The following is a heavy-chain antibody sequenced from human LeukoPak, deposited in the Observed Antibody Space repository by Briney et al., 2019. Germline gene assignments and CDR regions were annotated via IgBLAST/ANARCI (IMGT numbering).Heavy chain of an antibody. CDR3: ARLPAYCSSTSCYYDY. CDR1: GFTFSSYS. J-gene: IGHJ4*02. V-gene: IGHV3-48*04. CDR2: ISSASGSI. Sequence: AGGSLRLSCVASGFTFSSYSMNWVRQAPGKGLEWVSYISSASGSIYYADSVKGRFTISRDNAKNSLFLQMNSLRAEDTAVYYCARLPAYCSSTSCYYDYWGQGTLVTVSS. D-gene: IGHD2-2*01.